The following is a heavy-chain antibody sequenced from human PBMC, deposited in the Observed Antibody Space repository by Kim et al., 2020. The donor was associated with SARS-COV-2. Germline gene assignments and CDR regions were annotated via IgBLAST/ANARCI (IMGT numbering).Heavy chain of an antibody. V-gene: IGHV3-7*01. CDR1: GFTFSSYW. CDR3: ARERSAGPYYYYYMDV. CDR2: IKQDGSEK. J-gene: IGHJ6*03. Sequence: GGSLRLSCAASGFTFSSYWMSWVRQAPGKGLEWVANIKQDGSEKYYVDSVKGRFTISRDNAKNSLYLQMNSLRAEDTAVYYCARERSAGPYYYYYMDVWGKGTTVTVSS. D-gene: IGHD6-13*01.